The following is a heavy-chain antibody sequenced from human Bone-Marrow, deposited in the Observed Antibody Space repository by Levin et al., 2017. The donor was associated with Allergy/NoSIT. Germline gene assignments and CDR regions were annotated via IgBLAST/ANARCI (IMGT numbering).Heavy chain of an antibody. V-gene: IGHV3-53*01. CDR3: TGGPRRSY. CDR1: GFTVSNNY. J-gene: IGHJ4*02. D-gene: IGHD3-16*01. CDR2: IYSDGTI. Sequence: GESLKISCAVSGFTVSNNYMSWVRQAPGKGLEWVSLIYSDGTIDYADSVKGRFTISRDNSKNTLSLQMNSLTADDTAVYYCTGGPRRSYWGQGTLVTVSS.